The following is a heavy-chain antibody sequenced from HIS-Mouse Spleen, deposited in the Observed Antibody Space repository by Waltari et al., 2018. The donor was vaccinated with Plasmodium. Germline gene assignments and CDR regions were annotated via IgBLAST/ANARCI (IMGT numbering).Heavy chain of an antibody. CDR3: ARGQLGIDAFDI. CDR1: GGSFSGYY. V-gene: IGHV4-34*01. J-gene: IGHJ3*02. D-gene: IGHD7-27*01. CDR2: INHRGRT. Sequence: QVQLQQWGAGLLKPSETLSLTCAVYGGSFSGYYWSWIRQPPGKGLEWIGEINHRGRTNYNPSLKSRVTISVDTSKNQFSLKLSSVTAADTAVYYCARGQLGIDAFDIWGQGTMVTVSS.